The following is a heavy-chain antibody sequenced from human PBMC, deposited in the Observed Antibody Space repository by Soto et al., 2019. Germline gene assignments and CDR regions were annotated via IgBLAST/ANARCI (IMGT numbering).Heavy chain of an antibody. D-gene: IGHD6-19*01. V-gene: IGHV3-7*03. J-gene: IGHJ4*02. CDR1: GFSISCYW. Sequence: EVQLVESGGGLVQPGESLRLSCAASGFSISCYWMNWVRQAPGKGLEWVAIIRKDGGEKYYVDSVEGRFTISRDNAKNSLYLQMNSPRGEDTAVYYCAAGSGWLIDYWGRGTLVTVSS. CDR3: AAGSGWLIDY. CDR2: IRKDGGEK.